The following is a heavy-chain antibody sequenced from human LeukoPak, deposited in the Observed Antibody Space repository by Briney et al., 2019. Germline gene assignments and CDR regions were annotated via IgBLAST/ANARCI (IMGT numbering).Heavy chain of an antibody. V-gene: IGHV3-23*01. CDR2: ISGSGGST. J-gene: IGHJ4*02. Sequence: PGGSLRLSCAASGFTFSSYAMSWVRQAPGKGLEWVSAISGSGGSTYYADSVKGRFTIPRDNSKNTLYLQMNSLRAEDTAVYYCAEDLYYYDSRTYYWGQGTLVTVSS. CDR1: GFTFSSYA. D-gene: IGHD3-22*01. CDR3: AEDLYYYDSRTYY.